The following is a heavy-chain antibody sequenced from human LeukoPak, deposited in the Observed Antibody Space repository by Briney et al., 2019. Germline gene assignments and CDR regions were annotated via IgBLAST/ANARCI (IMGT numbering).Heavy chain of an antibody. V-gene: IGHV4-4*07. J-gene: IGHJ4*01. CDR2: VFTSGNT. Sequence: SETLSLTCTVSGGSISSYYWTWIRQPAGKALEWIGHVFTSGNTNYNPSLKGRVTISIETSKSQFSLNLNSVTAADTAVYYCARGTGSLFYWGHGILVTVSS. CDR3: ARGTGSLFY. CDR1: GGSISSYY. D-gene: IGHD3-10*01.